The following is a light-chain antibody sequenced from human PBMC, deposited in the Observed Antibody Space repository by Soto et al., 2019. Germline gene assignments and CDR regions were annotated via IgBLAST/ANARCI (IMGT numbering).Light chain of an antibody. CDR2: EVS. CDR3: SSYAGSKTL. CDR1: SSDVGGYNY. V-gene: IGLV2-8*01. J-gene: IGLJ2*01. Sequence: QSALTQPPSESGSPGQSVTISCTGTSSDVGGYNYVSWYQQHPGKAPKLMIYEVSKRPSGVPDRFSGSKSGNTASLTVSGLQAEDEADYYCSSYAGSKTLFGGGTKLTLL.